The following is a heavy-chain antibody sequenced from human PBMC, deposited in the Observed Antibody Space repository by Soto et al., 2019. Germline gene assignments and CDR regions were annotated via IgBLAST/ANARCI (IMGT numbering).Heavy chain of an antibody. V-gene: IGHV3-53*01. CDR1: GFTVGGNY. CDR3: ARARPGVNGAFDP. Sequence: LRLSCAASGFTVGGNYMTWVRQAPGKGLEFISVIFTGGATKYAESVKGRFTISRDDSDNTFYLQMNSLRVEDTALYYCARARPGVNGAFDPWGQGTLVTVSS. CDR2: IFTGGAT. D-gene: IGHD2-2*01. J-gene: IGHJ5*02.